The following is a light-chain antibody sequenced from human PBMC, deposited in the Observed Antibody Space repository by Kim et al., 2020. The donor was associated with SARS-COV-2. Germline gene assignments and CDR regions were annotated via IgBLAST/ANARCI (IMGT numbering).Light chain of an antibody. V-gene: IGLV1-51*01. CDR3: GTWDSSLSAWV. J-gene: IGLJ3*02. Sequence: QSVLTQTPSVSAAPGQKVSIPCSGGSSNIGNNYVSWYQQLPRTAPKLLIYDNNKRPSGIPDRFSGSKSGTSATLGITGLQTGDEADYYCGTWDSSLSAWVFGGGTQLTVL. CDR2: DNN. CDR1: SSNIGNNY.